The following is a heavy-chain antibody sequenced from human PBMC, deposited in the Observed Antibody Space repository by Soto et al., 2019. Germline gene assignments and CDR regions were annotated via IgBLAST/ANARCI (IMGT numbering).Heavy chain of an antibody. CDR2: IIPIFGTA. V-gene: IGHV1-69*06. CDR1: GGTFSSYA. J-gene: IGHJ6*02. D-gene: IGHD2-15*01. Sequence: AVKVSCKASGGTFSSYAISWVRQAPGQGLEWMGGIIPIFGTANYAQKFQGRVTITADKSTSTAYMELSSLRSEDTAVYYCAREERLGYCSGGSCYHYYYYGMDVWGQGTTVTVSS. CDR3: AREERLGYCSGGSCYHYYYYGMDV.